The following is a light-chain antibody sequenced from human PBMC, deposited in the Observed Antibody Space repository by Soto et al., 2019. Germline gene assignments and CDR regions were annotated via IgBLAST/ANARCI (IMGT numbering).Light chain of an antibody. Sequence: VLTQPPSVSGAPGQRVTLSCTGSSSNIGATYDVQWYQQLPGTAPKLLIYGNSNRPSGVPDRFSGSKSGTSASLAITGLQADDEADYYCQSYDSSLSAHYVFGTGTKLTVL. CDR2: GNS. CDR3: QSYDSSLSAHYV. V-gene: IGLV1-40*01. CDR1: SSNIGATYD. J-gene: IGLJ1*01.